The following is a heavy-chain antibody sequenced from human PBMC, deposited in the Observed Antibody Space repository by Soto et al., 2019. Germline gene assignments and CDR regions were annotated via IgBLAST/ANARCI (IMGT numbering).Heavy chain of an antibody. CDR2: IYPGDSET. Sequence: PGESLKISCKASGYTFATYWIGWVRQLPGKGLEWIGIIYPGDSETRYNPPFEGQVTMTADRSTNTAYLQWSSVKASDTALFFCAGVRPPPQSGGNGDYWGPGTLDPVSS. D-gene: IGHD1-1*01. J-gene: IGHJ4*02. CDR3: AGVRPPPQSGGNGDY. V-gene: IGHV5-51*01. CDR1: GYTFATYW.